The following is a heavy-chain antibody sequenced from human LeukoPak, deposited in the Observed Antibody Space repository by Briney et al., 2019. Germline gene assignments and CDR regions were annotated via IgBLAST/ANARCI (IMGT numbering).Heavy chain of an antibody. V-gene: IGHV3-7*01. CDR2: IYQGGSET. Sequence: PGGSLRLSCTVSGFTLSAHRMSWVRQAPGKGLEWVANIYQGGSETHYVDSVKGRFTISRDNAKNSLYLHLSSLRAEDTAVYYCAREGTFGYHYFDYWGQGALVTVSS. D-gene: IGHD3-3*01. CDR3: AREGTFGYHYFDY. CDR1: GFTLSAHR. J-gene: IGHJ4*02.